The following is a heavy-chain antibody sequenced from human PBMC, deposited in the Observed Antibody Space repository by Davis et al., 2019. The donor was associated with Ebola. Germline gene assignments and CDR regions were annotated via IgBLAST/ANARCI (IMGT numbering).Heavy chain of an antibody. CDR2: FDPDGTGT. J-gene: IGHJ4*01. V-gene: IGHV3-74*01. CDR1: GFTFSNFH. D-gene: IGHD5-12*01. Sequence: PGGSLRLSCAASGFTFSNFHIHWVSQTPGNGLVWVARFDPDGTGTNYADSVKGRFTISRDNAKNTLPLQMNSLRVEDTAVYYCVRDSGYYSHEYWGHGTLVTVSS. CDR3: VRDSGYYSHEY.